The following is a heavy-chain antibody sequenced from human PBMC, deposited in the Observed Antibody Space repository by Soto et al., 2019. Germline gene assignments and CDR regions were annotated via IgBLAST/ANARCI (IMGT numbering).Heavy chain of an antibody. D-gene: IGHD3-10*01. J-gene: IGHJ4*01. CDR2: ISAYNGDT. Sequence: ASVKVSCKASGYTFTNYGFSSVRQAPGQGLQWVGWISAYNGDTNYAQRFQGRVTLTTDTSTTTAYMKLRSLTSDDTAVYYCARDPPKSYGSGKGDYWG. CDR1: GYTFTNYG. CDR3: ARDPPKSYGSGKGDY. V-gene: IGHV1-18*01.